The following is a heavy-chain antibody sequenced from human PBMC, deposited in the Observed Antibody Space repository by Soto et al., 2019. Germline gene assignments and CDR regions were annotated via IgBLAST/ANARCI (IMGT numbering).Heavy chain of an antibody. D-gene: IGHD6-13*01. CDR1: GYTFIHYW. V-gene: IGHV5-51*01. J-gene: IGHJ5*02. CDR2: IYPADSDA. Sequence: LGESLKISCKTSGYTFIHYWVGWVRQLPGKGLEWMGLIYPADSDATYGPSFQGQVTLSVDKSTDTAYLQWSSLRSEDTAVYYCVRRHVSATGIDWFDPWGQGTLVTVSS. CDR3: VRRHVSATGIDWFDP.